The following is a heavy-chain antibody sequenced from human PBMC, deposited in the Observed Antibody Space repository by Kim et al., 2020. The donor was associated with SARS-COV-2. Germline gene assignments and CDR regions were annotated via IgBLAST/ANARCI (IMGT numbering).Heavy chain of an antibody. CDR2: GAT. V-gene: IGHV4-4*07. CDR3: ARDVNWFDP. Sequence: GATNTTPSLKRRVTMSVDTSKNQFSLKLSSVTAADTAVYYCARDVNWFDPWGQGTLVTVSS. J-gene: IGHJ5*02.